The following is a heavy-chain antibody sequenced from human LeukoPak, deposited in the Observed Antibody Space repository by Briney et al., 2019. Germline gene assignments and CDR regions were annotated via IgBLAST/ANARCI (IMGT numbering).Heavy chain of an antibody. J-gene: IGHJ4*02. CDR1: GYSISSGYY. Sequence: SETLSLTCAVSGYSISSGYYWGWIRPPPGKGLEWIGGIYHSGSTYYNPSIKSRVTISVDTSKNQFSLKLSSVTAADTAVYYCARHGESDFWSGYFLYYFDYWGQGTLVTVSS. CDR3: ARHGESDFWSGYFLYYFDY. CDR2: IYHSGST. D-gene: IGHD3-3*01. V-gene: IGHV4-38-2*01.